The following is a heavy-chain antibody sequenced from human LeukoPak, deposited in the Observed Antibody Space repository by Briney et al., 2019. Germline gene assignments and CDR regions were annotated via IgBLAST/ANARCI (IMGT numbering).Heavy chain of an antibody. Sequence: PGGSLRLSCAASGFTFSSYSMNWVRQAPGKGLEWVSSMSSSSSYIYYADSVKGRFTISRDNAKNSLFLQMNSLRAEDTAVYYCARVLRYCSGGNCYSGGLGYMDVWGKGTTVTISS. CDR3: ARVLRYCSGGNCYSGGLGYMDV. J-gene: IGHJ6*03. CDR2: MSSSSSYI. D-gene: IGHD2-15*01. V-gene: IGHV3-21*04. CDR1: GFTFSSYS.